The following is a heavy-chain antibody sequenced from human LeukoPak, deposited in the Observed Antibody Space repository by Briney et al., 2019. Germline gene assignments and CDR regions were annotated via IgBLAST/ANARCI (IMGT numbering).Heavy chain of an antibody. J-gene: IGHJ2*01. CDR1: GFTFSSYS. D-gene: IGHD6-19*01. CDR2: ISSSSSYI. Sequence: PGGSLRLSCAASGFTFSSYSMNWVRQAPGKGLEWVSSISSSSSYIYYADPVKGRFTISRDNAKNSLYLQMNSLRAEDTAVYYCARDPSIAVAGSYWYFDLWGRGTLVTVSS. V-gene: IGHV3-21*01. CDR3: ARDPSIAVAGSYWYFDL.